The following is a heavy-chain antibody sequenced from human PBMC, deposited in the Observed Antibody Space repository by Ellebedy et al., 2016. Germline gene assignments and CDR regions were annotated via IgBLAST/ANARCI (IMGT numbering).Heavy chain of an antibody. CDR2: IIPIFGTA. CDR1: GGTFSSYA. J-gene: IGHJ3*02. CDR3: ARGEPVTKPGRRFSGAFDI. D-gene: IGHD1-14*01. V-gene: IGHV1-69*13. Sequence: SVKVSXXASGGTFSSYAISWVRQAPGQGLEWMGGIIPIFGTANYAQKFQGRVTITADESTSTAYMELSSLRSEDTAVYYCARGEPVTKPGRRFSGAFDIWGQGTMVTVSS.